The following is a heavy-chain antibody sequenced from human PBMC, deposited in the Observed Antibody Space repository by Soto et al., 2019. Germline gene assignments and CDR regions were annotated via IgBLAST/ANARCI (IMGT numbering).Heavy chain of an antibody. D-gene: IGHD3-9*01. CDR3: ARGISHDWPDF. V-gene: IGHV1-8*01. Sequence: QVQLVQSGAEVKKPGASVKVSCKASGFTFTSYDFNWVRQATGQGLEWMGWMSPNSGDTGYAQKFQGRVTMTRNTTIRTAYTEQTRLSSAGTAMYYCARGISHDWPDFWGQGTLVTVSS. CDR1: GFTFTSYD. CDR2: MSPNSGDT. J-gene: IGHJ4*02.